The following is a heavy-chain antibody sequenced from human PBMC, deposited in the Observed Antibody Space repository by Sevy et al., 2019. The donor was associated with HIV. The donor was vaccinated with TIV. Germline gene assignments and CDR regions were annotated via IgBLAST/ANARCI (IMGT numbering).Heavy chain of an antibody. D-gene: IGHD1-1*01. CDR3: ARSVEGHFDY. J-gene: IGHJ4*02. V-gene: IGHV3-48*02. Sequence: GGSLRLSCAASGFKFSVYSMNWVRQAPGKGLEWISYMTSDTRTIKYAESVKGRFTIYRDNARNSMYLQMNSLGDEDTAVYYCARSVEGHFDYWGQGTLVTVSS. CDR1: GFKFSVYS. CDR2: MTSDTRTI.